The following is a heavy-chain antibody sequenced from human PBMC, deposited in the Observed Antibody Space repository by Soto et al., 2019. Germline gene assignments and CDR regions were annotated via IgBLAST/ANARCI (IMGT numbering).Heavy chain of an antibody. CDR3: ARPLKAAAGTNWFDP. J-gene: IGHJ5*02. D-gene: IGHD6-13*01. V-gene: IGHV4-34*01. CDR2: INHSGST. Sequence: SETLSLTCAVYGGSFSGYYWSWIRQPPGKGLEWTGEINHSGSTNYNPSLKSRVTISVDTSKNQFSLKLSSVTAADTAVYYCARPLKAAAGTNWFDPWGQGTLVTVSS. CDR1: GGSFSGYY.